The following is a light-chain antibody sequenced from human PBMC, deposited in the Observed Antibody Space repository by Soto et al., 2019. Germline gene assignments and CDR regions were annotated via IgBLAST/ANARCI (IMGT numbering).Light chain of an antibody. CDR1: KSISSY. CDR3: QQYGSSGT. V-gene: IGKV1-39*02. J-gene: IGKJ1*01. Sequence: DIQITQSPSCLSASIGDAVTITCRASKSISSYLNWYQLKPGKAPKLLIYAASSLQSGVPSRFSGSGSGTDFTLTISRLEPEDFAVYYCQQYGSSGTFGQGTQVDIK. CDR2: AAS.